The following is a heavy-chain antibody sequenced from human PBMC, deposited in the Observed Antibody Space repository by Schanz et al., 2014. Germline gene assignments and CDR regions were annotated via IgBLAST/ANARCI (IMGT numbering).Heavy chain of an antibody. J-gene: IGHJ4*02. D-gene: IGHD3-3*01. CDR1: GFTFRGYA. Sequence: EVHLVESGGGLVQPGGSLRLSCAASGFTFRGYAMSWVRQAPGKGLEWVSFVHPGGSTYYPDSVKGRFTISRDSSKNTLYLQMNSLRPEDTAVYYCVRDSFFAFDYWGQGTLVTVSS. CDR2: VHPGGST. V-gene: IGHV3-66*01. CDR3: VRDSFFAFDY.